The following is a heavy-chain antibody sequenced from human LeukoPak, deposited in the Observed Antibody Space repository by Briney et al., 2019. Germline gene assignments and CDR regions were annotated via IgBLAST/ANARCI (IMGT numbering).Heavy chain of an antibody. CDR3: ARDCSGGSCYGDY. CDR2: INPNSGDT. J-gene: IGHJ4*02. Sequence: ASVKVSCKASGYTFTGHFIHWVRLAPGRGLEWMGWINPNSGDTSYAQNFQGRVTMTRDTSISTAYMELSRLRSDDTAVYYCARDCSGGSCYGDYWGQGTLVTVSS. D-gene: IGHD2-15*01. CDR1: GYTFTGHF. V-gene: IGHV1-2*02.